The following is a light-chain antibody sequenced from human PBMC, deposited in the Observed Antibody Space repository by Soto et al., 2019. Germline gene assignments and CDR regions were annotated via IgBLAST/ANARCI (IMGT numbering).Light chain of an antibody. CDR3: QQRSNWPWT. V-gene: IGKV3-11*01. CDR1: QSVSSY. Sequence: EIVLTQSPATLSSSPWERATLSCRASQSVSSYLAWYQQKPGQAPRLLIYDASNRATGIPARFSGSGSGTDFTLTISSLEPEDFAVYYCQQRSNWPWTFGQGTKVDI. CDR2: DAS. J-gene: IGKJ1*01.